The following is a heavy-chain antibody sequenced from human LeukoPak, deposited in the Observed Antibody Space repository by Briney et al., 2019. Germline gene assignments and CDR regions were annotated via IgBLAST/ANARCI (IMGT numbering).Heavy chain of an antibody. J-gene: IGHJ4*02. CDR1: GGPIGWDY. V-gene: IGHV4-4*07. CDR3: AREEYFQDSNGYSYYFHS. D-gene: IGHD3-22*01. Sequence: SETLSLTCTVSGGPIGWDYWSWIRQSAGKGLEWIGRIYKSGSTNYNPSFRSRVTMSVDTSKNQFSLSVTSVTAADTAVYYCAREEYFQDSNGYSYYFHSWGQGSLVTVSS. CDR2: IYKSGST.